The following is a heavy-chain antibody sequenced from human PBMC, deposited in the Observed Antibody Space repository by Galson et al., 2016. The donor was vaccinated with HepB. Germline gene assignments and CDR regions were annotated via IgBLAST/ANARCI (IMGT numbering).Heavy chain of an antibody. J-gene: IGHJ3*02. V-gene: IGHV3-30*18. CDR2: ISTNGISQ. D-gene: IGHD3-9*01. CDR3: AKDQGILRHFDWLTYDAFDM. Sequence: SVRLSCAASGFTFSKYALHWVRQAPGKGLEWVAVISTNGISQNYEDSVKGRFTVYRDNSKNTVDLQMNSLRPEDTAVYYCAKDQGILRHFDWLTYDAFDMWGQGTMVTVSS. CDR1: GFTFSKYA.